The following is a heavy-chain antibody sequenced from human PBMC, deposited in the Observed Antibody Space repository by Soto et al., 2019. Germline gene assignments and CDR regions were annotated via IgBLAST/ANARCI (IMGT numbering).Heavy chain of an antibody. J-gene: IGHJ4*02. V-gene: IGHV2-5*02. D-gene: IGHD5-12*01. CDR2: IYWDDDK. CDR1: GFSLSTSGVC. Sequence: QITLKESGPTLVKPTQTLTLTCTFSGFSLSTSGVCVGCIRQPPGKALEWLALIYWDDDKRYSPSLKSRLTITKDTSKNQVVLTMTNMDPVDTATYYCAHVYGGYDNFDYWGQGTLVTVSS. CDR3: AHVYGGYDNFDY.